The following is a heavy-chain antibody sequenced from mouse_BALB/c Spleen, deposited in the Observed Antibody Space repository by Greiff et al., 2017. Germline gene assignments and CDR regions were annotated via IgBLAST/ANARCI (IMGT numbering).Heavy chain of an antibody. J-gene: IGHJ1*01. CDR1: GFSLTSYG. CDR3: ARDYYGSSGDWYFDV. CDR2: IWSGGST. D-gene: IGHD1-1*01. Sequence: QVQLQQSGPGLVQPSQSLSITCTVSGFSLTSYGVHWVRQSPGKGLEWLGVIWSGGSTDYNAAFISRLSISKDNSKSQVFFKMNSLQANDTAIYYCARDYYGSSGDWYFDVWGAGTTVTVSS. V-gene: IGHV2-2*02.